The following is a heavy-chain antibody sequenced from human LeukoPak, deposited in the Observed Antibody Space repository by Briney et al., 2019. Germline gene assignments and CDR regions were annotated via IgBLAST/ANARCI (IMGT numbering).Heavy chain of an antibody. V-gene: IGHV4-4*02. J-gene: IGHJ4*02. CDR1: GGSISSTNW. Sequence: TSETLSLTCGVSGGSISSTNWWSWVRQPPGQGLEWIGEISLTGETNYNPSLNGRVTMSLDESRNQLSLDLTSVTAADTAIYYCSGESGAFCPFGYWGQGTLVIVPP. D-gene: IGHD1-26*01. CDR3: SGESGAFCPFGY. CDR2: ISLTGET.